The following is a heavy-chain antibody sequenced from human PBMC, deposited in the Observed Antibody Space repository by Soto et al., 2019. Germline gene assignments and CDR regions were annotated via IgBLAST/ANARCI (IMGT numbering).Heavy chain of an antibody. CDR3: VREAYIAYGHAIDH. CDR2: NYHSRTA. V-gene: IGHV4-59*01. CDR1: GVFISTSS. Sequence: PAIRCAVYGVFISTSSRSWAVFPLRKALEWLGYNYHSRTANYNPSLKSRVTISVDTYKNQFSLRLTSGSAADTAIYYFVREAYIAYGHAIDHWGQGILVTVS. D-gene: IGHD4-17*01. J-gene: IGHJ1*01.